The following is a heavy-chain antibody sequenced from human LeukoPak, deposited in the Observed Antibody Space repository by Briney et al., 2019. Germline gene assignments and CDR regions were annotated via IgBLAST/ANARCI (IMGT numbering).Heavy chain of an antibody. CDR1: GFTFSTSA. V-gene: IGHV3-33*06. Sequence: GGSLTLSCAASGFTFSTSAMHWVRQAPGKGLEWLAVTGYDGSNTDYGVSVTGSFSIYRDNSENTLYLKMNSLRAEDTAVYYCAKDLGSRRKYYHNYYMDVWGEGTTVTVSS. CDR2: TGYDGSNT. D-gene: IGHD2-15*01. CDR3: AKDLGSRRKYYHNYYMDV. J-gene: IGHJ6*03.